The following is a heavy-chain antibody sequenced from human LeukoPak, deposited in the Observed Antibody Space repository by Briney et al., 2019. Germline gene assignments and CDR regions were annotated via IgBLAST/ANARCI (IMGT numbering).Heavy chain of an antibody. J-gene: IGHJ4*02. D-gene: IGHD6-6*01. CDR1: GYTFTSYD. CDR3: ARTAARRFDY. CDR2: MSPNSGDT. Sequence: ASVKVSCKASGYTFTSYDFNWVRQATGQRPEWMGWMSPNSGDTGYAQKFQDRVTMTRNTSISTSYMELSSLRSDDTAVYYCARTAARRFDYWGQGTLVTVSS. V-gene: IGHV1-8*01.